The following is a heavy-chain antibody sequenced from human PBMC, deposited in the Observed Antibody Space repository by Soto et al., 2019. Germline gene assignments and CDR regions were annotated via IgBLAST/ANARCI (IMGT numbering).Heavy chain of an antibody. Sequence: EVQLVESGGGLVQPGGSLRLSCAASGFTLSDHHMVWVRQAPGKGLEWVGRTRNKPNNYITEYAAVLKGRFIISRDSSESSLYLQMNSLKVEDRAVYYCVRDLGAAGLDCWGQGTPVSVSS. J-gene: IGHJ4*02. CDR3: VRDLGAAGLDC. CDR2: TRNKPNNYIT. CDR1: GFTLSDHH. D-gene: IGHD6-25*01. V-gene: IGHV3-72*01.